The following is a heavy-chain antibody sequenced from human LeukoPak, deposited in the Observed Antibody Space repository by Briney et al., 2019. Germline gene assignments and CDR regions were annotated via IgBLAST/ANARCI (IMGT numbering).Heavy chain of an antibody. V-gene: IGHV4-39*02. Sequence: SETLSLTCTVSGGSISSSTYYWGWIRQPPGKGLQWIGSISYSGNIYYNPSLKSRVTISVDTSKNQFSLKLSSVTAADTAVYYCARDPDYYGSGSYGMDVWGQGTTVTVSS. D-gene: IGHD3-10*01. J-gene: IGHJ6*02. CDR3: ARDPDYYGSGSYGMDV. CDR2: ISYSGNI. CDR1: GGSISSSTYY.